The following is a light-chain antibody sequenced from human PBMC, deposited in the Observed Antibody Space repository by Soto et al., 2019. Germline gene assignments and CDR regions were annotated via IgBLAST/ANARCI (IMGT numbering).Light chain of an antibody. V-gene: IGKV1-5*01. Sequence: DIQMTQSPSTLSAYVGDRVTITCRASQSISSWLAWYQQKPGKAPKLLIYDASSLESGVPSSFSGSGSGTEFTLTISSLQPDDFATYYCQQYNSYPWTFGQGTKVDIK. J-gene: IGKJ1*01. CDR1: QSISSW. CDR2: DAS. CDR3: QQYNSYPWT.